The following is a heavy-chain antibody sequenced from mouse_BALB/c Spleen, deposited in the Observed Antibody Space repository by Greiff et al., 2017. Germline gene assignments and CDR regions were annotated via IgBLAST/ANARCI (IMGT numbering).Heavy chain of an antibody. Sequence: EVQLQQSGAELVRSGASVKLSCTASGFNIKDTYMYWVKQRPEQGLEWIGRIDPANGNTKYDPKFQGMATITADTSSNTAYLQLSSLTSEDTAVYYCASSPYGNYFDYWGQGTTLTVSS. CDR1: GFNIKDTY. V-gene: IGHV14-3*02. D-gene: IGHD2-1*01. CDR3: ASSPYGNYFDY. CDR2: IDPANGNT. J-gene: IGHJ2*01.